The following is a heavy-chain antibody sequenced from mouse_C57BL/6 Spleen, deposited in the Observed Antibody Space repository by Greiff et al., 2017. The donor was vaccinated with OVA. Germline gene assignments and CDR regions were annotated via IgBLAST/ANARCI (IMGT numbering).Heavy chain of an antibody. D-gene: IGHD2-4*01. CDR2: IYPGDGDT. CDR1: GYAFSSSW. CDR3: ARGGDDYDGFAY. J-gene: IGHJ3*01. V-gene: IGHV1-82*01. Sequence: QVQLQQSGPELVKPGASVKISCKASGYAFSSSWMNWVKKRPGKGLEWIGRIYPGDGDTNYNGKFKGKATLTADKSSSTAYMQLSSLTSEDSAVYFCARGGDDYDGFAYWGQGTLVTVSA.